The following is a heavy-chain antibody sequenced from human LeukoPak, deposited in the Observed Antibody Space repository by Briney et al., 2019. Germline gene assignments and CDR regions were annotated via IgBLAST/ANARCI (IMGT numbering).Heavy chain of an antibody. V-gene: IGHV3-23*01. CDR2: ISGSGDST. Sequence: PGGSLRLSCAASGFTFSSYAMSWVRQAPGKGLEWVSAISGSGDSTYYADSVKGRFTISRDNAKNSLYLQMNSLRAEDTALYYCAKESSSWSDFDYWGQGTLVAVSS. D-gene: IGHD6-13*01. CDR3: AKESSSWSDFDY. CDR1: GFTFSSYA. J-gene: IGHJ4*02.